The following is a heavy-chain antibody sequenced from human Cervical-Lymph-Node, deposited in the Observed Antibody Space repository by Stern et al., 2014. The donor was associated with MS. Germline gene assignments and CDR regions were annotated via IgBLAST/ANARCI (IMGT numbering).Heavy chain of an antibody. D-gene: IGHD1-1*01. CDR2: INPNNDGT. J-gene: IGHJ6*02. Sequence: QVQLVQSGAEVKNPGASVKVSCKASGYTFTDYYMQWMRQAPGQGLEWMGWINPNNDGTKSEQKFQGWVTMTRDTSTSTAYMELSRLRSDDTAIYYCARASTTANNYYDGVDVWGQGTTVTVTS. CDR1: GYTFTDYY. CDR3: ARASTTANNYYDGVDV. V-gene: IGHV1-2*04.